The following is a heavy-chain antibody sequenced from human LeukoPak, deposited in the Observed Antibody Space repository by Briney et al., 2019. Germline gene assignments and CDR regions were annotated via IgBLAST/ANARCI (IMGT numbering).Heavy chain of an antibody. CDR2: INTNNGVT. Sequence: ASVKVSCKASGYTFTGYYLHWVRQAPGQGLEWMGWINTNNGVTKYGQNFQGTVTMTRGTSISTAYMELSRLRSDDTAVYYCARDGSRTAFDVWGQGAMVSVSS. CDR1: GYTFTGYY. V-gene: IGHV1-2*02. D-gene: IGHD2-2*03. J-gene: IGHJ3*01. CDR3: ARDGSRTAFDV.